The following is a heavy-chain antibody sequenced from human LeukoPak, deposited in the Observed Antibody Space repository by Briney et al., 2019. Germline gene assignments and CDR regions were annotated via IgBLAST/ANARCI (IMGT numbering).Heavy chain of an antibody. CDR2: IRYDGSNE. Sequence: PGGSLRLSCAASGFTFSSYGMHWVRQAPGKGLEWVAFIRYDGSNEYYADSVKGRFTISRDNSKNTLYLQMNSLRAEDTAVYYCAEPAVWGDSSGYYYAYWGQGTLVTVSS. D-gene: IGHD3-22*01. CDR3: AEPAVWGDSSGYYYAY. J-gene: IGHJ4*02. CDR1: GFTFSSYG. V-gene: IGHV3-30*02.